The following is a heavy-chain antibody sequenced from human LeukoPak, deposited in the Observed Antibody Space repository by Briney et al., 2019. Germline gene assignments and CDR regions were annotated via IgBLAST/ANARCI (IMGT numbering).Heavy chain of an antibody. CDR2: IYTSGST. J-gene: IGHJ6*03. Sequence: SETLSLTCTVSGGSISSGSYYWSWIRQPAGTGLEWIGRIYTSGSTNYNPSLKSRVTISVDTSKNQFSLKLSSVTAADTAVYYCARENAIYMDVWGKGTTVTVSS. V-gene: IGHV4-61*02. D-gene: IGHD2-2*01. CDR1: GGSISSGSYY. CDR3: ARENAIYMDV.